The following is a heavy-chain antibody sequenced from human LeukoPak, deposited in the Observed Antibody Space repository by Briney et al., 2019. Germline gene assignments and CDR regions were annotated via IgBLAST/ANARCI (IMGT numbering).Heavy chain of an antibody. CDR2: INWNGGST. Sequence: PGGSLRLSCAASGFTFDDYGMSWVRQAPGKGLEWVSGINWNGGSTGYADSVKGRFTISRDNAKNSLYLQMNSLRAEDTASYYCARGVYDSSGYYFRWYYFDYWGQGTLVTVSS. V-gene: IGHV3-20*04. CDR1: GFTFDDYG. D-gene: IGHD3-22*01. CDR3: ARGVYDSSGYYFRWYYFDY. J-gene: IGHJ4*02.